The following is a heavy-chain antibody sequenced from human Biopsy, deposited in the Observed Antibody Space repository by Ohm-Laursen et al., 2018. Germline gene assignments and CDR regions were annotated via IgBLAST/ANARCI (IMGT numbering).Heavy chain of an antibody. CDR1: GYTFTGYY. CDR2: VNPDSGVT. J-gene: IGHJ2*01. Sequence: ASVKVSCKTSGYTFTGYYLHWVRQAPGQGLEWMGWVNPDSGVTNYAQKFQGRVTMTRDTSMSTAYMELNRLRSDETAVYYCARGGLNYWYFDLWGRGTLVTVSS. D-gene: IGHD1-26*01. V-gene: IGHV1-2*02. CDR3: ARGGLNYWYFDL.